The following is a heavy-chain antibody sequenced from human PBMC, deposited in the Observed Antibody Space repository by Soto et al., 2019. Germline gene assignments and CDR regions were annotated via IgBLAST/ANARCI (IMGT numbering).Heavy chain of an antibody. Sequence: QVQLVQSGAEVKKPGASVKVSCKASGYTFTSYGISWVRQAPGQGLEWMGWISAYNGNTNYAQKLQGRVTMTTDTSTSTAYMELRSLRSDDTAVYYCASDGSMVRGVIYYHYYGMDVWGQGTTVTVSS. J-gene: IGHJ6*02. CDR2: ISAYNGNT. CDR3: ASDGSMVRGVIYYHYYGMDV. V-gene: IGHV1-18*01. CDR1: GYTFTSYG. D-gene: IGHD3-10*01.